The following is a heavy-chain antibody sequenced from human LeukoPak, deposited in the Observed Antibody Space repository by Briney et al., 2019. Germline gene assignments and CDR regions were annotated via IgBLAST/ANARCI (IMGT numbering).Heavy chain of an antibody. CDR2: INHNAEMI. D-gene: IGHD3-9*01. V-gene: IGHV3-48*02. CDR3: ARDHDWAFDL. J-gene: IGHJ4*02. Sequence: GGSLRLSCEASGFPFSSYVMSWVRQAPGKGLEWIAYINHNAEMIFYPDFVKGRFTISRDNAKNSLYLQMNALRDEDTAIYYCARDHDWAFDLWGQGTLVTVS. CDR1: GFPFSSYV.